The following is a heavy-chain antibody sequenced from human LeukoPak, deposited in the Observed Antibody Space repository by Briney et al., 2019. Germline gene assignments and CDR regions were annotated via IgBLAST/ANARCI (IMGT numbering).Heavy chain of an antibody. V-gene: IGHV5-51*01. CDR1: GYSFTSYW. Sequence: GESLKISCKGSGYSFTSYWIAWVRQMPGKGLEWMGIIYPGDSDTRYCPSFQGQVTISADNSISTAYLQWSSLKASDTGMYYCARGGRRAVAGTFDYWGQGTLVTVSS. CDR2: IYPGDSDT. J-gene: IGHJ4*02. D-gene: IGHD6-19*01. CDR3: ARGGRRAVAGTFDY.